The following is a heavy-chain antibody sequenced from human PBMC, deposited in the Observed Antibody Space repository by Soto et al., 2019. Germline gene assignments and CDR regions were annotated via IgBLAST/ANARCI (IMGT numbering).Heavy chain of an antibody. CDR1: GFTVSSNY. V-gene: IGHV3-66*01. CDR2: IYSGGST. J-gene: IGHJ6*02. CDR3: AREVTIFGVVDYYGMDV. Sequence: GGSLILSCAASGFTVSSNYMSWVRQAPGKGLEWVSVIYSGGSTYYADSVKGRFTISRDNSKNTLYLQMNSLRAEDTAVYYCAREVTIFGVVDYYGMDVWGQGTTVTVSS. D-gene: IGHD3-3*01.